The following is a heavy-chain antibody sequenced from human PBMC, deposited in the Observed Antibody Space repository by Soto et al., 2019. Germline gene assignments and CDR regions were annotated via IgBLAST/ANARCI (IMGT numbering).Heavy chain of an antibody. CDR2: ISYSGNT. Sequence: NPSETLSLTCTASGGSIISGYWSWIRQPPGKGLEWIGYISYSGNTNYNPSLKSRVTMSVDTPKNQFSLRLSSVTTADTAVYYCAGLRGYAGSPIDYWGQGTLVTVSS. CDR1: GGSIISGY. D-gene: IGHD2-15*01. V-gene: IGHV4-59*01. J-gene: IGHJ4*02. CDR3: AGLRGYAGSPIDY.